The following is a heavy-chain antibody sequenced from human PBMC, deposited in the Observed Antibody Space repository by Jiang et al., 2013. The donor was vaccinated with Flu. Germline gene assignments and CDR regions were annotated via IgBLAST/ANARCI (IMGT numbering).Heavy chain of an antibody. Sequence: LLESGGGLIQPGGSLRLSCAASGFPVSSNYMSWVRQAPGKGLEWVSFIYTVGDTHYADSVKGRFTISRDNSKNTLYLQMNSLRADDTAVYHCARVDCSTTSCPPWAFDLWGPGTMVTVSS. D-gene: IGHD2-2*01. CDR3: ARVDCSTTSCPPWAFDL. CDR2: IYTVGDT. V-gene: IGHV3-53*01. J-gene: IGHJ3*01. CDR1: GFPVSSNY.